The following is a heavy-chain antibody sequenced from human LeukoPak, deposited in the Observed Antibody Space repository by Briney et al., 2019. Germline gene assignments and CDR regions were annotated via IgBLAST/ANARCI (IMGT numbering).Heavy chain of an antibody. J-gene: IGHJ4*02. D-gene: IGHD3-16*01. CDR2: IYYSGST. CDR1: GGSISSSSYY. V-gene: IGHV4-39*01. Sequence: SETLSLTCTVSGGSISSSSYYWGWIRQPPGKGLEWIGSIYYSGSTYYNPSLKSRVTISVNTSKNQFSLKLSSVTAADTAVYYCARQGAFNYWGQGTLVTVSS. CDR3: ARQGAFNY.